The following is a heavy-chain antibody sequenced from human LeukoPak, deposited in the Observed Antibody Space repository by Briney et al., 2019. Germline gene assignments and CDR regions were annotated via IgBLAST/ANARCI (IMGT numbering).Heavy chain of an antibody. D-gene: IGHD6-13*01. Sequence: PSETLSLTCAVSGGSISSGGYSWSWIRQPPGKGLEWIGYIYHSGSTYYNPSLKSRVTISVDTSKNQFSLKLSSVTAADTAVYYCARDGSSWTNWGQGTLVTVSS. J-gene: IGHJ4*02. CDR2: IYHSGST. CDR3: ARDGSSWTN. CDR1: GGSISSGGYS. V-gene: IGHV4-30-2*01.